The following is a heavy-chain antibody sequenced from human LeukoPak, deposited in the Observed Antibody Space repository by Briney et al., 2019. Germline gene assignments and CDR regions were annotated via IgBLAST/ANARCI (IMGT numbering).Heavy chain of an antibody. CDR1: GFTFSSYA. CDR2: ISGSGGST. J-gene: IGHJ3*02. V-gene: IGHV3-23*01. D-gene: IGHD2-21*01. CDR3: AKDGFLLWRGAFDI. Sequence: GGSLRLSCAASGFTFSSYAMSWVRQAPGRGLEWVSAISGSGGSTYYADSVKGRFTISRDNSKNTVWLQMNSLRAEDTAVYYCAKDGFLLWRGAFDIWGQGTMVTVSS.